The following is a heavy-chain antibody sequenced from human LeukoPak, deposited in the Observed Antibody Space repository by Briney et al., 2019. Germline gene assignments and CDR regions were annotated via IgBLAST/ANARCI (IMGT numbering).Heavy chain of an antibody. CDR2: IGTAGDT. D-gene: IGHD1-1*01. Sequence: GGSLRLSCAASGFTFSSYDMHWVHQATGKGLEWVSAIGTAGDTYYPGSVKGRFTISRENAKNSLYLQMNSLRAEDTAVYYCARGDDLSYFDYWGQGTLVTVSS. CDR3: ARGDDLSYFDY. V-gene: IGHV3-13*01. CDR1: GFTFSSYD. J-gene: IGHJ4*02.